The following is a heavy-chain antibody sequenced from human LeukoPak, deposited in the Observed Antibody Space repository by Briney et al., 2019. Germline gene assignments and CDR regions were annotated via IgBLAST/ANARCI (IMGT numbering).Heavy chain of an antibody. Sequence: GGSLRLSCAASGFTFSSYGMHWVRQAPGKGLEWVAVIWYDGSNKYYADSVEGRFTISRDNSKNTLYLQMNSLRAEDTAVYYCARDLPMVVDIVPVGMDVWGQGTTVTVSS. J-gene: IGHJ6*02. CDR3: ARDLPMVVDIVPVGMDV. CDR1: GFTFSSYG. V-gene: IGHV3-33*01. CDR2: IWYDGSNK. D-gene: IGHD5-12*01.